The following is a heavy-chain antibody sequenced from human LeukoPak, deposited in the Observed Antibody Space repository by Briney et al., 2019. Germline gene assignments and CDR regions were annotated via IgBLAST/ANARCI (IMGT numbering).Heavy chain of an antibody. V-gene: IGHV3-30*02. Sequence: GGSLRLSCAASGFTFSRYGMHWVRQAPGKGLEWVAFIPYDGSIKYYADSLKGRFTISRDNSKNTLYLQMNSLRAEDTAVYFCATEGSESAFDIWGQGTMVTVS. CDR2: IPYDGSIK. D-gene: IGHD3-10*01. CDR3: ATEGSESAFDI. J-gene: IGHJ3*02. CDR1: GFTFSRYG.